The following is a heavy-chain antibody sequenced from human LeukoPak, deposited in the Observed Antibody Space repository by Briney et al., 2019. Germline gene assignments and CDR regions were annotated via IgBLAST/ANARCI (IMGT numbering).Heavy chain of an antibody. D-gene: IGHD4-17*01. CDR3: AKDRDTSTAQGFDY. CDR2: ISASGGST. CDR1: GFTFTSYA. V-gene: IGHV3-23*01. J-gene: IGHJ4*02. Sequence: GGSLRLSCAASGFTFTSYAMSWVRQAPGQGLERVSAISASGGSTYFADSVKGRFTISRDNSKNLLYLQMNSLRVEDTAVYYCAKDRDTSTAQGFDYWGQGTLVTVSS.